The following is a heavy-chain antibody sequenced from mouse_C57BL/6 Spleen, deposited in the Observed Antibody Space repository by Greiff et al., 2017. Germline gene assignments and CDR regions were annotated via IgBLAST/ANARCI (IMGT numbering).Heavy chain of an antibody. CDR2: IDPSDSYT. CDR1: GYTFTSYW. D-gene: IGHD2-2*01. CDR3: ESWGDGYAFAY. J-gene: IGHJ3*01. V-gene: IGHV1-69*01. Sequence: QVQLKQPGAELVMPGASVKLSCKASGYTFTSYWMHWVKQRPGQGLEWIGEIDPSDSYTNYNQKFKGKSTLTVDKSSSTAYMQLSSLTSEDSAVYYCESWGDGYAFAYWGQGTLVTVSA.